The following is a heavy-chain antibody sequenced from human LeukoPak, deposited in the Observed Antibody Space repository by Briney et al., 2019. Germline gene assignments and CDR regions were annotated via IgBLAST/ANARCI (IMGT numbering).Heavy chain of an antibody. CDR1: GFTFNSYA. CDR2: FSGSGGNT. J-gene: IGHJ5*02. D-gene: IGHD3-10*01. CDR3: AKDRGTLVRGVPNWFDT. V-gene: IGHV3-23*01. Sequence: GGSLRLSCAASGFTFNSYAMSWVRQAPGKGLEWVSGFSGSGGNTFYADSVKGRFTISRDNSKKTLYLQMNSLRAEDTAVYYCAKDRGTLVRGVPNWFDTWGQGTLVTVSS.